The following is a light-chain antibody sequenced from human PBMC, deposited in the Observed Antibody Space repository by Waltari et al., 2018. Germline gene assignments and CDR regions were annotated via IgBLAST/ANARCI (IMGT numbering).Light chain of an antibody. CDR2: DVS. Sequence: QSALTQPASVSGSPGQSLTISCTGNRRDVGGYNYVSWYQHHPGKAPKLIIYDVSRWPSGVSNRFSGSKSGNTASLTISGLQAEDDADYYCSSYAGYSAVVFGGGTKVTVL. V-gene: IGLV2-14*03. J-gene: IGLJ2*01. CDR1: RRDVGGYNY. CDR3: SSYAGYSAVV.